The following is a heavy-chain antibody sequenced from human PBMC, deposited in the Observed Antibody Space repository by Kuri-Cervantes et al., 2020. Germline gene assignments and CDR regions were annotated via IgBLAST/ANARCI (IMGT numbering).Heavy chain of an antibody. V-gene: IGHV4-31*01. CDR3: ARDETSVTTSNWYFDL. CDR2: IYYSGST. Sequence: SCTVSGGSISSGGYYWSWIRQHPGKGLEWIGYIYYSGSTYYNPSLKSLVTISVDTSKNQFSLKLSSVTAADTAMYYCARDETSVTTSNWYFDLWGRGTLVTVSS. CDR1: GGSISSGGYY. D-gene: IGHD4-17*01. J-gene: IGHJ2*01.